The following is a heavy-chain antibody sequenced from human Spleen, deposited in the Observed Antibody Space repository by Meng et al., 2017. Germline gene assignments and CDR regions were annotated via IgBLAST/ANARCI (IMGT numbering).Heavy chain of an antibody. V-gene: IGHV5-51*01. CDR3: ARATSGVSDPHYFDY. CDR1: GYSFTSYW. J-gene: IGHJ4*02. CDR2: IYPGDSDT. D-gene: IGHD1-26*01. Sequence: GESLKISCKVSGYSFTSYWIGWVRQMPGKGLEWMGIIYPGDSDTRYSPSFRGKVTISIHKSISNAYLQWSSLKASDTAMYYCARATSGVSDPHYFDYWGQGTLVTVSS.